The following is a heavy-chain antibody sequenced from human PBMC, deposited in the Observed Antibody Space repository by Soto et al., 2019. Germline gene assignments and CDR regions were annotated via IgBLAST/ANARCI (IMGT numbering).Heavy chain of an antibody. CDR3: ARHNSQWPNWFDP. J-gene: IGHJ5*02. V-gene: IGHV1-18*01. Sequence: QVQLVQSGAEVKKPGASVKVSCKASGYTFTSYGISWVRQAPGQGLEWVGWISGYDGNTDYAQKLQGRVTMTTDTSTSTAYRDLRSLRSDDTAVYYCARHNSQWPNWFDPWGQGTLVTVSS. D-gene: IGHD1-1*01. CDR1: GYTFTSYG. CDR2: ISGYDGNT.